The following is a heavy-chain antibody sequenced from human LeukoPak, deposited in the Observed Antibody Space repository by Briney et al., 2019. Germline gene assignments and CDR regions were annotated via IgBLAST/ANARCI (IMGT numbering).Heavy chain of an antibody. J-gene: IGHJ5*02. V-gene: IGHV3-7*01. CDR2: IKEDGSEA. CDR1: GFTFSTYW. D-gene: IGHD3-10*01. Sequence: GGSLRLFCAASGFTFSTYWMSWARQAPGKGPEWVANIKEDGSEAYYMDSVRGRFTISRGNAETSLHLQMDSLRAEDTAVYYCFRDDGPGTWGQGTLVTVSS. CDR3: FRDDGPGT.